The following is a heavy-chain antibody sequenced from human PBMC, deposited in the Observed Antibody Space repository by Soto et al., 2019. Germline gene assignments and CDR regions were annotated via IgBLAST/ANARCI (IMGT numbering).Heavy chain of an antibody. J-gene: IGHJ6*02. CDR2: IYYIGST. Sequence: SETLSLTCTVSGGSISSGGYYWNWIRQHPGKGLEWIGYIYYIGSTYYNPSLKSRVTISLDTSKNQFSLKLSSVTAEDTAVYYCARDRKLQQLGHYYYGMDVWGQGTTVTV. D-gene: IGHD6-13*01. CDR3: ARDRKLQQLGHYYYGMDV. V-gene: IGHV4-31*03. CDR1: GGSISSGGYY.